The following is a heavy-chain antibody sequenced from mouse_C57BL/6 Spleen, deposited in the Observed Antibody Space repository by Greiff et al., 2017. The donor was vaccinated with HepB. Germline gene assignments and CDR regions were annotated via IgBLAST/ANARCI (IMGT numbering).Heavy chain of an antibody. Sequence: VQLQQSGAELVKPGASVKLSCTASGFNIKDYYMHWVKQRTEQGLEWIGRIDPEDGETKYAPKFPGKATITADTSSNTAYLQLSSLTSEDTAVYYCATTVEGMFAYWGQGPLVTVSA. CDR1: GFNIKDYY. J-gene: IGHJ3*01. CDR3: ATTVEGMFAY. V-gene: IGHV14-2*01. CDR2: IDPEDGET. D-gene: IGHD1-1*01.